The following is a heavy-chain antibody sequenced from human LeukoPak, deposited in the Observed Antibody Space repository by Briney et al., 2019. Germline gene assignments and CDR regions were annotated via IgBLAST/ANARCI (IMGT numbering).Heavy chain of an antibody. D-gene: IGHD3-10*02. J-gene: IGHJ4*02. CDR3: ASELCTNCLCSDVQY. V-gene: IGHV3-30*03. CDR1: GFTFSNYG. Sequence: GGSLRLSCTASGFTFSNYGIIWVRQAPDRGLEWVAVISDEGSLKHYADSVQGRFTVSRDNSKNTLDLQMSSLRTEDTAVYYCASELCTNCLCSDVQYWGQGTLVTVSS. CDR2: ISDEGSLK.